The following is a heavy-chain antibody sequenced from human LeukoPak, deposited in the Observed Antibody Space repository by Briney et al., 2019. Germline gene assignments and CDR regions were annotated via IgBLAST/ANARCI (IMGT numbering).Heavy chain of an antibody. D-gene: IGHD5-24*01. CDR1: GFTFSSYA. V-gene: IGHV3-23*01. Sequence: GGSLRLSCAASGFTFSSYAMSWVRQAPGKGLEWVSAMSGSGGSTYYADSVKGRFTISRDNSKNTLYLQMNSLRAEDTAVYYCAKSGAMRRWLQLMDAFDIWGQGTMVTVSS. CDR2: MSGSGGST. J-gene: IGHJ3*02. CDR3: AKSGAMRRWLQLMDAFDI.